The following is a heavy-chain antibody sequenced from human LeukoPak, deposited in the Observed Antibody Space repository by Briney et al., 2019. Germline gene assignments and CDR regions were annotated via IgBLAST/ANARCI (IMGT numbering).Heavy chain of an antibody. J-gene: IGHJ3*02. CDR2: INPNSGGT. V-gene: IGHV1-2*06. Sequence: ASVKVSCKASGYTFTGYYMHWVRQAPGQGLEWMGRINPNSGGTNYAQKFQGRVTMTGDTSISTAYMELSRLRSDDTAVYYCARPAGYSSGYDAFDIWGQGTMVTVSS. D-gene: IGHD6-19*01. CDR1: GYTFTGYY. CDR3: ARPAGYSSGYDAFDI.